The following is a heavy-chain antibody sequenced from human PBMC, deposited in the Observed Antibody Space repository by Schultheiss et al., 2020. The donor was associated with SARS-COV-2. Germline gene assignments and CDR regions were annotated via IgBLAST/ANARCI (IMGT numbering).Heavy chain of an antibody. CDR1: GFTFSSYW. CDR2: INSDGSST. Sequence: GGSLRLSCAASGFTFSSYWMHWVRQAPGKGLVWVSRINSDGSSTSYADSVKGRFTISRDNAKNTLYLQMNSLRAEDTAVYYCAKDLHSFWSGFLVDYWGQGTLVTVSS. J-gene: IGHJ4*02. D-gene: IGHD3-3*01. CDR3: AKDLHSFWSGFLVDY. V-gene: IGHV3-74*01.